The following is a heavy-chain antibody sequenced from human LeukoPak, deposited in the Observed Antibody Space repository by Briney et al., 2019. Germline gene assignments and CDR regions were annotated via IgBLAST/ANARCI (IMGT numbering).Heavy chain of an antibody. D-gene: IGHD6-13*01. CDR1: GGTFSSYA. CDR2: IIPIFGTA. J-gene: IGHJ6*02. Sequence: GASVKVSCKASGGTFSSYAISWVRQAPGQGLEWMGGIIPIFGTANYAQKFQGRVTITADESTSTAYMELSSLRSEDTAVYYCARDGSSRSSYYYGMDVWGQGTTVTVSS. V-gene: IGHV1-69*13. CDR3: ARDGSSRSSYYYGMDV.